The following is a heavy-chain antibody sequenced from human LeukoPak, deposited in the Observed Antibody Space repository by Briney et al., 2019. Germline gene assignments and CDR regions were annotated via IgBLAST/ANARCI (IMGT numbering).Heavy chain of an antibody. J-gene: IGHJ4*02. CDR1: GFTFNTYT. CDR3: AKPSGRYGGYFDY. V-gene: IGHV3-30*04. CDR2: ISYDGSNK. D-gene: IGHD1-26*01. Sequence: GGSLRLSCAASGFTFNTYTIHWVRQAPGKGLEWVAVISYDGSNKYYADSVKGRFTISRDDSKNTLFLQMNSLRVEDTAVYYCAKPSGRYGGYFDYWGQGTLVTVSS.